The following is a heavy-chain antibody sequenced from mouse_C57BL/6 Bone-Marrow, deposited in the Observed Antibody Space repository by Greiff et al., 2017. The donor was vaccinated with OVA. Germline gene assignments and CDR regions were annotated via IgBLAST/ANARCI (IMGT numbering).Heavy chain of an antibody. Sequence: EVQRVESGGGLVKPGGSLKLSCAASGFTFSSYTMSWVRQTPEKRLEWVATISGGGGNTYYPDSVKGRFTISRDNAKNTLYLQMSSLRSEDTALYYCARLGDGDYWGQGTTLTVSS. CDR3: ARLGDGDY. CDR1: GFTFSSYT. V-gene: IGHV5-9*01. J-gene: IGHJ2*01. D-gene: IGHD3-3*01. CDR2: ISGGGGNT.